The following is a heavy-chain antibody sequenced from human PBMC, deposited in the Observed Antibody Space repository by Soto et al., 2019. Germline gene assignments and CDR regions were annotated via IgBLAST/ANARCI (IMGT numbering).Heavy chain of an antibody. V-gene: IGHV1-2*04. CDR2: INPNSGGT. CDR1: GYTFTGYY. CDR3: ASGPHQRVYYGMDV. Sequence: GASVKVSCKASGYTFTGYYMHWVRQAPGQGLEWMGWINPNSGGTNYAQRFQGWVTMTRDTSISTAYMELSRLRSDDTAVYYCASGPHQRVYYGMDVWGQGTTVTVSS. J-gene: IGHJ6*02.